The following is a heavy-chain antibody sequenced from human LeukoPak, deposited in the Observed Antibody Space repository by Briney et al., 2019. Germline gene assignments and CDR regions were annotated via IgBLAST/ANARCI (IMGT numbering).Heavy chain of an antibody. D-gene: IGHD6-13*01. CDR1: GFTFSSYG. V-gene: IGHV3-33*01. Sequence: GGSLRLSCAASGFTFSSYGMHWVRQAPGKGLEWVAVIWYDGSNKYYADSVKGRFTISRDNSKNTLYLQMNRLRAEDTAVYYCARDLGSSRKAFDIWGQGTMVTVSS. J-gene: IGHJ3*02. CDR3: ARDLGSSRKAFDI. CDR2: IWYDGSNK.